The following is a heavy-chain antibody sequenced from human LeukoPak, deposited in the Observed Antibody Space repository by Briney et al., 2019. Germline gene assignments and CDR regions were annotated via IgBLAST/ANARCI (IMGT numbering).Heavy chain of an antibody. CDR2: ISYDGSNK. CDR3: AKGNDGTMVRGVLYALDY. V-gene: IGHV3-30*18. Sequence: PGRSLRLSCAASGFTFSSYGMHWVRQAPGKGLEWVAVISYDGSNKYYADSVKGRFTISRDNSKNTLYLQMNSLRAEDTAVYYCAKGNDGTMVRGVLYALDYWGQGTLVTVSS. J-gene: IGHJ4*02. CDR1: GFTFSSYG. D-gene: IGHD3-10*01.